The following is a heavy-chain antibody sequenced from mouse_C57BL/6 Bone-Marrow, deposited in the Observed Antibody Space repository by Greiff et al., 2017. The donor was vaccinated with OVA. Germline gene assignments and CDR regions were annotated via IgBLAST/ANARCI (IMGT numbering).Heavy chain of an antibody. CDR3: ARDEDGYDGGAWFAY. V-gene: IGHV1-77*01. CDR2: IGPGSGST. D-gene: IGHD2-2*01. J-gene: IGHJ3*01. Sequence: QVQLQQSGAELVKPGASVTISCKASGYTFTDYYINWVKQRPGQGLEWIGKIGPGSGSTYYNEKFKGKATLTADKSSSTAYMQLSSLTSEDSAVYFCARDEDGYDGGAWFAYWGQGTLVTVSA. CDR1: GYTFTDYY.